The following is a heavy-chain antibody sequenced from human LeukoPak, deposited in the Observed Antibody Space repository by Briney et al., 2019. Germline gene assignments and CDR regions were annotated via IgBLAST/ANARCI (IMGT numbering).Heavy chain of an antibody. CDR3: ARDSAEDYYDSSGYYQSDAFDI. V-gene: IGHV1-2*02. D-gene: IGHD3-22*01. J-gene: IGHJ3*02. Sequence: ASVKVSCKASGYTFTGYYMHWVRQAPGQGLEWMGWINPNSGGTNYAQKFQGRVTMTRDMSISTAYMELSRLRSDDTAVYYCARDSAEDYYDSSGYYQSDAFDIWGQGTMVTVSS. CDR1: GYTFTGYY. CDR2: INPNSGGT.